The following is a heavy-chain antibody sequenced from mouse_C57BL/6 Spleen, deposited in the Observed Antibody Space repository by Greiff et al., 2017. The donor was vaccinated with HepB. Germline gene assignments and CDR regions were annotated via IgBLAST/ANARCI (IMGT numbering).Heavy chain of an antibody. J-gene: IGHJ2*01. V-gene: IGHV5-17*01. CDR1: GFTFSDYG. CDR2: ISSGSSTI. D-gene: IGHD4-1*01. CDR3: ARRANWAYYFDY. Sequence: EVQLVESGGGLVKPGGSLKLSCAASGFTFSDYGMHWVRQAPEKGLEWVAYISSGSSTIYYADTVKGRFTISRDNAKNTLFLQMTSLRSEDTVMYYCARRANWAYYFDYWGQGTTLTVSS.